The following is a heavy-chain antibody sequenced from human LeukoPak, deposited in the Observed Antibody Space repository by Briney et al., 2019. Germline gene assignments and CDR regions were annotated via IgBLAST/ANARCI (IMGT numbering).Heavy chain of an antibody. V-gene: IGHV3-21*01. Sequence: GGSLRLSFAASGFTFSDYSMKWFRQAPGKGLEWVSSISTGSSYKYYGDSVKGRFTISRDNAKNSLYLQMNSLRAEDTAVYYCARGPTLIGVTGTWPLDSWGPGTLVIVSS. CDR1: GFTFSDYS. J-gene: IGHJ4*02. D-gene: IGHD6-19*01. CDR2: ISTGSSYK. CDR3: ARGPTLIGVTGTWPLDS.